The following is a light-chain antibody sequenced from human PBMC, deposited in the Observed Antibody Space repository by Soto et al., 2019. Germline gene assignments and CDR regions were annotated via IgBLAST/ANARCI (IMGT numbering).Light chain of an antibody. CDR2: DVS. CDR3: SSYTTSRTLV. V-gene: IGLV2-14*01. J-gene: IGLJ2*01. Sequence: QAVVTQPASVSGSPGQSITISCTATSSDVGGYNYVSWYQQHPDKAPKLMIYDVSTRPSGVSNRFSGSKSGNTASLTISGLQAEDEADYYCSSYTTSRTLVFGGGTKLTVL. CDR1: SSDVGGYNY.